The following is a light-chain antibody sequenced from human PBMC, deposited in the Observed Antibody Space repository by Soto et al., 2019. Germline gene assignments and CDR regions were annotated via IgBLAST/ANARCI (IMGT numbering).Light chain of an antibody. CDR2: GNN. Sequence: QSVLTQPPSVSGAPGQRVTISCTGTSSTIGAGYDVHWYQQFPGTAPKLLIYGNNNRPSGVPDRFSGSKSGTSASLAITGLQAEDEADYYCQTYDSSLRGFVGFGGGTKLTVL. CDR3: QTYDSSLRGFVG. CDR1: SSTIGAGYD. J-gene: IGLJ2*01. V-gene: IGLV1-40*01.